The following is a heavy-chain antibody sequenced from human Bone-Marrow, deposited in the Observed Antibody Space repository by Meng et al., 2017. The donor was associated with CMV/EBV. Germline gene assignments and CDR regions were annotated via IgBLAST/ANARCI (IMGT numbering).Heavy chain of an antibody. CDR3: ARGEVTTLGY. Sequence: SETLSLTCTVSGGSVSSISYYWNWIRQPPGKGLEWIGYIYYSGSAIYNPSLKSRVTISVDTSQNLFSLRLRSVTTADTAVYYRARGEVTTLGYWGQGTLVTVSS. CDR1: GGSVSSISYY. D-gene: IGHD4-11*01. CDR2: IYYSGSA. J-gene: IGHJ4*02. V-gene: IGHV4-61*01.